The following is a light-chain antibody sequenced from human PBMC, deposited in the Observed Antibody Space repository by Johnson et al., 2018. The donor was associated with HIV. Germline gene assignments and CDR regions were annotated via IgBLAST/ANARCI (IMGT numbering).Light chain of an antibody. CDR1: GSNIGDNY. CDR3: GRWDDSLSTYV. Sequence: QSVLTQPPSVSAAPGQKVTISCSGIGSNIGDNYVSWYQHLPGTAPKLLIYDNNKRPSGIPDRFSGSKSGTSATLGITGLQTGDEADYYCGRWDDSLSTYVFGTGTKVTVL. CDR2: DNN. J-gene: IGLJ1*01. V-gene: IGLV1-51*01.